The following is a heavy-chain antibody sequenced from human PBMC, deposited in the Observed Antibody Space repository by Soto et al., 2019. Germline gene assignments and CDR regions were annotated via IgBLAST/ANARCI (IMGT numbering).Heavy chain of an antibody. CDR1: GFTFSDYS. J-gene: IGHJ3*02. D-gene: IGHD1-1*01. CDR3: ARGSFGRTKVFDI. V-gene: IGHV3-11*01. Sequence: GGSLRLSCVASGFTFSDYSISWVRQAPWKGLEWISFISGSSGTSIYYADSVKGRFTISRDSPRNSLYLQMSSLRAEDTAAYYCARGSFGRTKVFDILGQGTIV. CDR2: ISGSSGTSI.